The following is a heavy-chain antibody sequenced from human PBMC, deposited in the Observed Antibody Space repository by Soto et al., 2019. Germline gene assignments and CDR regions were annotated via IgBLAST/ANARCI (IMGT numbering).Heavy chain of an antibody. D-gene: IGHD2-2*01. CDR1: GYTFTSYY. Sequence: VKVSCKASGYTFTSYYMHWVRQAPGQGLEWMGIINPSGGSTSYAQKFQGRVTMTRDTSTSTVYMELSSLRSEDTAVYYCARDLMGYCSSTSCGNYYYGMDVWGLGTTVTVSS. CDR3: ARDLMGYCSSTSCGNYYYGMDV. CDR2: INPSGGST. V-gene: IGHV1-46*01. J-gene: IGHJ6*02.